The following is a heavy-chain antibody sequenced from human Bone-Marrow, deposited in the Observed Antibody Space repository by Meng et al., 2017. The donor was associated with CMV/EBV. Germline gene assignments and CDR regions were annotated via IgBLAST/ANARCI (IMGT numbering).Heavy chain of an antibody. V-gene: IGHV3-21*01. CDR2: ISSSSSYI. D-gene: IGHD6-6*01. J-gene: IGHJ4*02. Sequence: SCAASGFTFRSYSVSCVRQAPGKGLEWFSSISSSSSYIYYADSVKGRFTISRDNAKNSLYLQMNSLRAEDTAVYYCARGTIAARRDYWGQGTLVTVSS. CDR3: ARGTIAARRDY. CDR1: GFTFRSYS.